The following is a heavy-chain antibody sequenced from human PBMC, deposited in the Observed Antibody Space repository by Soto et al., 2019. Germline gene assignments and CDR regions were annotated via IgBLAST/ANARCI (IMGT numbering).Heavy chain of an antibody. D-gene: IGHD3-3*01. CDR3: ARVNRSFWNGYYRRYDYYGMDV. V-gene: IGHV3-11*01. J-gene: IGHJ6*02. CDR2: TGRSLYPI. Sequence: HVQLVESGGGLVEPGGSLRLSCAASGFSFSDYYVNWIRQAPGKGLEWISYTGRSLYPIYYADSVKGRFSISRDSAKNSVCLQMNSLRVEDTAVYYCARVNRSFWNGYYRRYDYYGMDVWGRGTTVIVSS. CDR1: GFSFSDYY.